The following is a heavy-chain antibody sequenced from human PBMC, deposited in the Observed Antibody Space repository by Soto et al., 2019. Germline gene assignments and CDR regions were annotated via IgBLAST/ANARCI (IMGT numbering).Heavy chain of an antibody. D-gene: IGHD5-12*01. Sequence: SETLSLTCTVSGGSISSYYWSWIRQPPGKGLEWIGYIYYSGSTNYNPSLKSRVTISVDTSKNQFSLKLSSVTAADTAVYYCARDNGSGYDYRYWGHGTLVTVSS. CDR1: GGSISSYY. J-gene: IGHJ4*01. V-gene: IGHV4-59*01. CDR2: IYYSGST. CDR3: ARDNGSGYDYRY.